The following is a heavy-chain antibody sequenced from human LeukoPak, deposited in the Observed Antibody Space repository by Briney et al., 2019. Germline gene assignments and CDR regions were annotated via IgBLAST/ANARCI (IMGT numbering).Heavy chain of an antibody. CDR3: AKGLDIVVVPAAYDAFDI. CDR2: IDSDGSTT. D-gene: IGHD2-2*03. CDR1: GFTFSGFW. J-gene: IGHJ3*02. V-gene: IGHV3-74*01. Sequence: GGSLRLSCGASGFTFSGFWMNWVRQAPGKGLAWVAGIDSDGSTTNYADSVKGRFTISRDNSKNTLYLQMNSLRAEDTAVYYCAKGLDIVVVPAAYDAFDIWGQGTMVTVSS.